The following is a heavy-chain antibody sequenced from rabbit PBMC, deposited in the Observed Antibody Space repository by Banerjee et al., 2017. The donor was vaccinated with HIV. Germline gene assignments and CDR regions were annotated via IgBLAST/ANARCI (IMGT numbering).Heavy chain of an antibody. D-gene: IGHD2-1*01. CDR3: ARDGSNEDYVDWDL. CDR2: INTSSGST. V-gene: IGHV1S43*01. Sequence: QEQLVESGGGLVQPEGSLALTCKASGFDFNNYYMSWVRQAPGKGLEWIACINTSSGSTWYASWVNGRFTISRSTSLNTVDLRMTSLTAADTATYFCARDGSNEDYVDWDLWGQGTLVTVS. CDR1: GFDFNNYY. J-gene: IGHJ3*01.